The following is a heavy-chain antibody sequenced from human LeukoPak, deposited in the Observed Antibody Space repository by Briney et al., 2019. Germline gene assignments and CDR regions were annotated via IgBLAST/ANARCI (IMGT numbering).Heavy chain of an antibody. J-gene: IGHJ4*02. CDR1: GFTFSSYW. V-gene: IGHV3-7*01. CDR3: AKIKGSSSPFDS. Sequence: GGSLRLSCAASGFTFSSYWMSWVRQAPGKGLEWVANIKQDGSEKHYVDSVKGRFTISRDNAKNSLYLQMNSLRAVDTAVYYCAKIKGSSSPFDSWGQGTLVTVSS. D-gene: IGHD6-6*01. CDR2: IKQDGSEK.